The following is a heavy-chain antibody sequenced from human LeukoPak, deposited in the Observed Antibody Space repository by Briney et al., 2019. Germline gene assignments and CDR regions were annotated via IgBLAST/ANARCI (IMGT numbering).Heavy chain of an antibody. CDR2: IYYSGSN. Sequence: SETLSLTCTVSGVSMSSYYWSWIRQPPGKGLEWIGYIYYSGSNKYNPSLKSRVAISIDTSKNQFSLKLNSVTTADTAVYYCASFRLLPWGVNCGGFFDPGGKGKLVPVFS. J-gene: IGHJ3*01. CDR1: GVSMSSYY. V-gene: IGHV4-59*01. CDR3: ASFRLLPWGVNCGGFFDP. D-gene: IGHD3-16*01.